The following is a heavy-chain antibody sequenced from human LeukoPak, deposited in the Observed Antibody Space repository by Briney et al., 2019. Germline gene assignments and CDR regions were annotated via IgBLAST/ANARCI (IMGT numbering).Heavy chain of an antibody. CDR2: IIPIFGTA. Sequence: GASVKVSCKASGGTFSSYAISWVRQAPGQGLEWMGGIIPIFGTANYAQKFQGRVTITTDESTSTAYMELSSLRSEDTAVYYCARGCTNGVCHFTFDYWGQGTLVTVSS. CDR1: GGTFSSYA. CDR3: ARGCTNGVCHFTFDY. V-gene: IGHV1-69*05. D-gene: IGHD2-8*01. J-gene: IGHJ4*02.